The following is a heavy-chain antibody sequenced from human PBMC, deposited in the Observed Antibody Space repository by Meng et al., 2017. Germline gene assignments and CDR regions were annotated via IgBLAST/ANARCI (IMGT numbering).Heavy chain of an antibody. V-gene: IGHV7-4-1*02. Sequence: QWQLVHSAYGLKQTWASAKVSCKASGYTFTSYAMNWVRQAPGQVLEWMGWINTNTGNPTYAQGFTGRFVFSLDTSVSTAYLQISSLKAEDTAVYYCAREPYGYFTDYWGQGTLVTVSS. CDR2: INTNTGNP. CDR3: AREPYGYFTDY. J-gene: IGHJ4*02. CDR1: GYTFTSYA. D-gene: IGHD5-18*01.